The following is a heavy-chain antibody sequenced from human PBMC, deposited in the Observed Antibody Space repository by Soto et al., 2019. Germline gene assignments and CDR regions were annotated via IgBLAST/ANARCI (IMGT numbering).Heavy chain of an antibody. CDR1: GGSISSSSYY. CDR2: IYYSGST. CDR3: ARHSADSSGYYQAFDN. D-gene: IGHD3-22*01. V-gene: IGHV4-61*05. J-gene: IGHJ4*02. Sequence: PSETLSLTCTVSGGSISSSSYYWGWIRQPPGKGLEWIGYIYYSGSTNYNPSLKSRVTISVDTSKNQFSLKLSSVTAADTAVYYCARHSADSSGYYQAFDNWGQGTLVTVSS.